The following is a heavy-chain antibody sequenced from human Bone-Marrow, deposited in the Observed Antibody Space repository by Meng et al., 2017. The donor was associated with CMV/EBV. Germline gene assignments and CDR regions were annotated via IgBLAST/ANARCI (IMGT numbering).Heavy chain of an antibody. Sequence: GGSLRLSCAASGFIFSSYGMHWVRQAPGKGLEWVTFIWYDGSDKNYADSVKGRFTLSRDNSKDTLYLQMNSLRAEDTAVYYCAKDGGYYYDSSGTLDVWGQGTTVTVSS. V-gene: IGHV3-30*02. CDR3: AKDGGYYYDSSGTLDV. D-gene: IGHD3-22*01. CDR2: IWYDGSDK. J-gene: IGHJ6*02. CDR1: GFIFSSYG.